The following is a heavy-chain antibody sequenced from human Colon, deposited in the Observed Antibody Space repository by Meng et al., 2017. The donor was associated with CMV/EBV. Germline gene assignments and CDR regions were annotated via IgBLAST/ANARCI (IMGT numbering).Heavy chain of an antibody. Sequence: SLKISCAASGFTVNLNYMTWVRQAPGKGLEWVSTIGWNSGTIGYEDSVKGRFTISRDNAKKSLYLQMNSLRAEDTAIYYCARAAIAIDSYFDNWGQGTLVTVSS. D-gene: IGHD2-21*01. CDR1: GFTVNLNY. J-gene: IGHJ4*02. CDR2: IGWNSGTI. V-gene: IGHV3-9*01. CDR3: ARAAIAIDSYFDN.